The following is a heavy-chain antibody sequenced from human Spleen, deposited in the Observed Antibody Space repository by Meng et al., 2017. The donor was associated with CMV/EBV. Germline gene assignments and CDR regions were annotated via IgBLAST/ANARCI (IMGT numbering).Heavy chain of an antibody. V-gene: IGHV4-4*02. CDR3: ARIERRRILKYCGSDCSTTDY. D-gene: IGHD2-21*02. Sequence: QVQLQASGPGLVKPSGTLSLTCAVSGGSISSSHLWTWVRQVPGKGLEWIGEIYHSGSTNYNPSLKSRVTISVDKFKNQFSLKLGSVTAADTAVYYCARIERRRILKYCGSDCSTTDYWGQGTLVTVSS. CDR1: GGSISSSHL. CDR2: IYHSGST. J-gene: IGHJ4*02.